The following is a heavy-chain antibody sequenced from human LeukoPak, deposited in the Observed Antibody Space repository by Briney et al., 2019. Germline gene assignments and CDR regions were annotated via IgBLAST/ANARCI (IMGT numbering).Heavy chain of an antibody. J-gene: IGHJ4*02. CDR1: GGSFSGYY. V-gene: IGHV4-34*01. CDR3: ARGRFPSITMIVVVTRPYFDY. D-gene: IGHD3-22*01. CDR2: INHSGST. Sequence: SETLSLTCAVYGGSFSGYYWSWIRQPPGKGLEWIGEINHSGSTNYNPSLKSRVTISVDTSKNQSSLKLSSVTAADTAVYYCARGRFPSITMIVVVTRPYFDYWGQGTLVAVSS.